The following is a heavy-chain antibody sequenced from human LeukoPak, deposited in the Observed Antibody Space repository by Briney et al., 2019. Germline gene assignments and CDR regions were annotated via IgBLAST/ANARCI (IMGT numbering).Heavy chain of an antibody. CDR1: GYTFTSYG. J-gene: IGHJ4*02. CDR2: ISAYNGNT. CDR3: ARDLSLAYCGGDCYSGFDY. V-gene: IGHV1-18*01. D-gene: IGHD2-21*02. Sequence: ASVKVSCKASGYTFTSYGMSWVRQAPGQGLEWMGWISAYNGNTNYAQKLQGRVIMTTDTSTSTAYMELRSLRSDDTAVYYCARDLSLAYCGGDCYSGFDYWGQGTLVTVSS.